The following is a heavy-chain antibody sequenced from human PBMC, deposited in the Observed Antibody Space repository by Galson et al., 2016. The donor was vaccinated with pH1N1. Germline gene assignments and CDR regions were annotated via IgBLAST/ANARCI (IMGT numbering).Heavy chain of an antibody. J-gene: IGHJ4*02. Sequence: SLRLSCAASGFASSSYEMNWVRQAPGKGLEWVAFIRYGGSDTYYLDSVKGRFTISRDNSKNTLYLQMNSLRTEDASVYYCAKDSGDFNGRFDYWGQGTLVSVSS. D-gene: IGHD4-17*01. CDR1: GFASSSYE. V-gene: IGHV3-30*02. CDR3: AKDSGDFNGRFDY. CDR2: IRYGGSDT.